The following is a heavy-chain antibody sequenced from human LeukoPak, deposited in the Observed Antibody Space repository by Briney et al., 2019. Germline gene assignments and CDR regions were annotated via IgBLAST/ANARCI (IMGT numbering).Heavy chain of an antibody. D-gene: IGHD3-22*01. V-gene: IGHV4-38-2*01. CDR2: IYHSGST. J-gene: IGHJ4*02. Sequence: SETLSLTCAVSGYSISSGYYWGWIRQPPGKGLEWIGSIYHSGSTYYNPSLKSRVTISVDTSENQFSLKLSSVTAADTAVYYCATIRTDVVVITYFDYWGQGTLVTVSS. CDR3: ATIRTDVVVITYFDY. CDR1: GYSISSGYY.